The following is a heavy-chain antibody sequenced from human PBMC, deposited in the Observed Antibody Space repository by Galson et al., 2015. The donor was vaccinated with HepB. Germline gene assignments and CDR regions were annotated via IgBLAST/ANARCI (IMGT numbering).Heavy chain of an antibody. Sequence: SVKVSCKASGYTFTSYGISWVRQAPGQGLEWMGWISAYNGNTNYAQKLQGRVTMTTDTSTSTAYMELRSLRSDDTAVYYCARDNLGATAKRKDNYMITFGGVIVIPPFDYWGQGTLVTVSS. V-gene: IGHV1-18*04. D-gene: IGHD3-16*02. J-gene: IGHJ4*02. CDR1: GYTFTSYG. CDR2: ISAYNGNT. CDR3: ARDNLGATAKRKDNYMITFGGVIVIPPFDY.